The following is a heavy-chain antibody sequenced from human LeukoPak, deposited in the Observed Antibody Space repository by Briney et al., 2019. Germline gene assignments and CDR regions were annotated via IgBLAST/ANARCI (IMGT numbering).Heavy chain of an antibody. CDR1: GGSLSGYN. Sequence: KPSETLSLTCGLSGGSLSGYNWNWIRQTPLKGLEWIGEINHGGTTHYNPSLESRVIISIDTFKSQFSLIPNSVTAADTAVFYCARGRVRVSPGTGYFDSWSQGAQVIVSS. V-gene: IGHV4-34*01. D-gene: IGHD2-15*01. CDR3: ARGRVRVSPGTGYFDS. CDR2: INHGGTT. J-gene: IGHJ4*02.